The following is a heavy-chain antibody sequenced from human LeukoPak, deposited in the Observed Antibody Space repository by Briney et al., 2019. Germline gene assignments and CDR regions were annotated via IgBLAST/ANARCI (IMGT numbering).Heavy chain of an antibody. V-gene: IGHV1-24*01. D-gene: IGHD3-22*01. Sequence: ASVKVSCKVSGYTLTELAIHWVRQPPGKGLEWMGGFDPEDGETVYAQNFQGRVTMTEDTSTDTAYMELSSLRSEDTAVYYCTTDTSGYYYYWGQGTLVTVSS. CDR3: TTDTSGYYYY. J-gene: IGHJ4*02. CDR1: GYTLTELA. CDR2: FDPEDGET.